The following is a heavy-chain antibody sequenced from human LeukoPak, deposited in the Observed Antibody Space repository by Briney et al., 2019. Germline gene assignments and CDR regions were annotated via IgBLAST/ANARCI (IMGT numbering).Heavy chain of an antibody. D-gene: IGHD2-2*02. V-gene: IGHV4-38-2*02. Sequence: SETPSLTCTVSGYSISSGYYWGWIRQPPGKGLEWIGSIYHSGSTYYNPSLKSRVTISVDTSKNQFSLKLSSVTAADTAVYYCARAGYCSSTSCYTGKRFDPWGQGTLVTVSS. CDR3: ARAGYCSSTSCYTGKRFDP. CDR2: IYHSGST. J-gene: IGHJ5*02. CDR1: GYSISSGYY.